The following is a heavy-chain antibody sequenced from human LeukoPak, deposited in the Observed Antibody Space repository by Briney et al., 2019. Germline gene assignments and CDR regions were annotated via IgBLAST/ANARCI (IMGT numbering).Heavy chain of an antibody. CDR1: GFTLSSYS. Sequence: GGSLRLSCAASGFTLSSYSMHWVRQAPGKGLEYVSAISGSGGSTYYADSVKGRFTISRDNSKNTLYLQMNSLRAEDTAVYYCAKEGRAIAAAGTASDCWGQGTLVTVSS. V-gene: IGHV3-23*01. CDR3: AKEGRAIAAAGTASDC. D-gene: IGHD6-13*01. J-gene: IGHJ4*02. CDR2: ISGSGGST.